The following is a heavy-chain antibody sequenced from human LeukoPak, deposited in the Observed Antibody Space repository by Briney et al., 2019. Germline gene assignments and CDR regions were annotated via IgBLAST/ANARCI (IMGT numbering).Heavy chain of an antibody. CDR2: IWYDGSNK. D-gene: IGHD3-9*01. V-gene: IGHV3-33*01. Sequence: QPGRSLRLSCAASGFTFSSYGMHWVRQAPGKGLEWVAVIWYDGSNKYYADSVKGRFTISRDNSKNTLYLQMNSLRAEDTAVYYCARYVHDILAGWHEGDYGMDVWGKGTTVTVSS. CDR1: GFTFSSYG. J-gene: IGHJ6*04. CDR3: ARYVHDILAGWHEGDYGMDV.